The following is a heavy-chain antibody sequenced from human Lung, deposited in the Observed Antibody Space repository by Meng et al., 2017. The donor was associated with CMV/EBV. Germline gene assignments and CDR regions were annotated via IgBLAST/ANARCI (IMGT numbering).Heavy chain of an antibody. D-gene: IGHD6-13*01. CDR1: GDSITSYY. Sequence: QGELQAAGPGLVKPSATLSLTCTVSGDSITSYYWGWIRQPAGKGLEWIGRISASGNTRYNPSLKSRDTMSVDTSKNQFPLKLSSVTAADTAVYYCARDFGSSWYPNWFDPWGQGTLVTVSS. J-gene: IGHJ5*02. CDR2: ISASGNT. V-gene: IGHV4-4*07. CDR3: ARDFGSSWYPNWFDP.